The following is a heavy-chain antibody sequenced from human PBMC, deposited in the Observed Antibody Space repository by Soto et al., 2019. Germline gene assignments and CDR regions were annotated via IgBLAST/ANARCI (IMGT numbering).Heavy chain of an antibody. V-gene: IGHV4-31*03. CDR1: GGSISSGGYY. CDR2: IYYSGST. J-gene: IGHJ5*02. CDR3: ARADIVGAQLWFEP. D-gene: IGHD2-15*01. Sequence: PSETLSLTCXVXGGSISSGGYYWSWIRQHPGKVLEWIGYIYYSGSTYYNPSLKSRVTISVDTSKNQFSLKLSSVTAADTAVYYCARADIVGAQLWFEPWGQGTLVTVSS.